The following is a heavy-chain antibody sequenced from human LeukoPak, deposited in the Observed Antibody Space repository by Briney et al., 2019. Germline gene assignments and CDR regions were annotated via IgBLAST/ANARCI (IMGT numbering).Heavy chain of an antibody. J-gene: IGHJ3*02. V-gene: IGHV4-31*03. CDR1: GHSISSGAYY. CDR3: ARYCGDDCYPPRTAFDI. D-gene: IGHD2-21*02. CDR2: VYYTGTT. Sequence: PSETLSLTCTVSGHSISSGAYYWSWIRQYPGKGLECIGYVYYTGTTYYNPSLESRATISVDTSKNQFSLNLSSVTAADTAVYYCARYCGDDCYPPRTAFDIWGQGTMVTVSS.